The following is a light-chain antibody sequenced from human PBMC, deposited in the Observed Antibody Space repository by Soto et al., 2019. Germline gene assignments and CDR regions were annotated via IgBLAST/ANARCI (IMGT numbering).Light chain of an antibody. CDR3: CSYAGRWV. J-gene: IGLJ3*02. Sequence: QSALTQPRSVSGSPGQSVAISCTGTSRDIEAYDYVSWYQQHPGKAPKLIISEVNKRPSGVSYRFSGSKSGNTASLTISGLQAEDEADYYCCSYAGRWVFGGGTKLTVL. CDR1: SRDIEAYDY. V-gene: IGLV2-11*01. CDR2: EVN.